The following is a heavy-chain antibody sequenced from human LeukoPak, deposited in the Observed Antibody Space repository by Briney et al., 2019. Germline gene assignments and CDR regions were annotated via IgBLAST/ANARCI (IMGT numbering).Heavy chain of an antibody. V-gene: IGHV1-8*03. J-gene: IGHJ4*02. Sequence: VASVKVSCKASGYTFTNFDLNWVRQATGQGLEWMGWMNPDRGNTGYAQKFQGRVTITKNTSISTAYMELSSLRSEDTAVYYCARDSGLKTSQPLDYWGQGTLVTVSS. CDR1: GYTFTNFD. CDR2: MNPDRGNT. CDR3: ARDSGLKTSQPLDY. D-gene: IGHD5-12*01.